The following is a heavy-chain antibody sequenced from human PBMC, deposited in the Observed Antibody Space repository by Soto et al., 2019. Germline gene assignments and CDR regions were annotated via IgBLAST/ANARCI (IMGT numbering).Heavy chain of an antibody. D-gene: IGHD6-19*01. CDR1: VGTFSSYA. Sequence: QVQLVQSGAEVKKPGSSVKVSCKASVGTFSSYAISWVRQAPGQGLEWMGGIIPIFGTANYAEKFQGRVTITADESTSTAYMELSSLRSEDTAVYHCAGGGEQWLVQDWFDPWGQGTLVTVSS. J-gene: IGHJ5*02. V-gene: IGHV1-69*12. CDR2: IIPIFGTA. CDR3: AGGGEQWLVQDWFDP.